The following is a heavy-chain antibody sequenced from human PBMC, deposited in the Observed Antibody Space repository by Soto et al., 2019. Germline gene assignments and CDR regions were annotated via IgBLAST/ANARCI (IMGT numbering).Heavy chain of an antibody. V-gene: IGHV1-69*13. CDR1: GGTFSSYA. Sequence: SVKVSCKASGGTFSSYAISWVRQAPGQGLEWMGGIIPIFGTANYAQKFQGRVTITADESTSTAYMELSSLRSEDTAVYYCASWHSSSWYVSADPEFDYWGQGTLVTVSS. D-gene: IGHD6-13*01. CDR3: ASWHSSSWYVSADPEFDY. CDR2: IIPIFGTA. J-gene: IGHJ4*02.